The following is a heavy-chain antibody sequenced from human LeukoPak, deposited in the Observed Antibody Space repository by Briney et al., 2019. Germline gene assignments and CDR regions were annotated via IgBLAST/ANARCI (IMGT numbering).Heavy chain of an antibody. J-gene: IGHJ4*02. CDR2: INHSGST. D-gene: IGHD3-22*01. CDR3: ARAYYDSSGYRDY. CDR1: GGSFSGYY. Sequence: SETLSLTCAVYGGSFSGYYWSWIRQPPGKGLEWIGEINHSGSTNYNPSLKSRVTISVDTSKNQFSLKLSSVTAADTAVYYCARAYYDSSGYRDYWGQGTLVTVSS. V-gene: IGHV4-34*01.